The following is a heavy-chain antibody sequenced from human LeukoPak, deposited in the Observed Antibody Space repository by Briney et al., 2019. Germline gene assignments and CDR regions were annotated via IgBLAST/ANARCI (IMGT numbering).Heavy chain of an antibody. D-gene: IGHD3-22*01. Sequence: SETLSLTCTVSGGSISSGSYYWSWIRQPAGKGLEWLGRIYTSGSTNYKPSLKSRVTISVDTSKNQFSLKLSSVTAADTAVYYCARSMDYDSSGYFRAFDIWGQGTMVTVSS. CDR1: GGSISSGSYY. CDR2: IYTSGST. CDR3: ARSMDYDSSGYFRAFDI. V-gene: IGHV4-61*02. J-gene: IGHJ3*02.